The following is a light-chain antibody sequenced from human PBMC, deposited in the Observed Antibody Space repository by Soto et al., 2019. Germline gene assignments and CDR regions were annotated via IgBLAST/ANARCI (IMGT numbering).Light chain of an antibody. V-gene: IGKV1-39*01. CDR2: AAS. CDR1: ESIARH. CDR3: QRSYSTLSIT. Sequence: DIQMTQSPSSLSASVGDRVTITCRASESIARHLNWYQQKPGKAPKLLIYAASTLQNGVPSRFRGGGSGTDCTLTISNLQPEDFATYYCQRSYSTLSITFGQGTRLEIK. J-gene: IGKJ5*01.